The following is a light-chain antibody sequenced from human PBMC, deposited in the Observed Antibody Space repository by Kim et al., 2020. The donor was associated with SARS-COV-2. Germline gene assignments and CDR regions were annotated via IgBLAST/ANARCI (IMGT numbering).Light chain of an antibody. Sequence: AAGDRVTVTCRTSQTINSFLNWYQQRPGAAPKLLIYGASSLRSGVPSRFSGSGSGTDFTLTISSLQPEDFATYFCQQSFTTPITFGQGTRLEIK. CDR3: QQSFTTPIT. CDR1: QTINSF. V-gene: IGKV1-39*01. CDR2: GAS. J-gene: IGKJ5*01.